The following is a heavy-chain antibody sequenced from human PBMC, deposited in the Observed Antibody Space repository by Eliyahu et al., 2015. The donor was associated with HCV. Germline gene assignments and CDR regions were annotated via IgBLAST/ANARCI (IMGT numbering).Heavy chain of an antibody. D-gene: IGHD1-1*01. CDR1: GDSITGYY. J-gene: IGHJ4*02. CDR2: IYTSGST. CDR3: ARQLTTSAYYFDY. V-gene: IGHV4-4*07. Sequence: QVQLQESGPGLVKPSETVSLTCSVSGDSITGYYWNWIRQPAGKGLEWIGRIYTSGSTPYTPSLKSRVTMSVDTSSNHFSLRLSSVTAADTAVYYCARQLTTSAYYFDYWGQGTLVTVSS.